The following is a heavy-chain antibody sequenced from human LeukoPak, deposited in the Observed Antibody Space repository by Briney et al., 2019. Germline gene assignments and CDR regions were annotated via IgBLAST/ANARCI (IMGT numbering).Heavy chain of an antibody. D-gene: IGHD3-10*01. Sequence: SETLSLTCTVSGVSISSRGYYWVWIRQPPGKGLEYIGTISYSGSTYYNPSLRSRVTISVDTSENQFSLKLSSVTAADTAVYFCARHGEGYGAFDIWGQGTMVTVSS. CDR2: ISYSGST. CDR1: GVSISSRGYY. V-gene: IGHV4-39*01. CDR3: ARHGEGYGAFDI. J-gene: IGHJ3*02.